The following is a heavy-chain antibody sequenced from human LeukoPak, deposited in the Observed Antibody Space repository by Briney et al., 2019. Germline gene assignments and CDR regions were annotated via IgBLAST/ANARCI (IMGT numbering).Heavy chain of an antibody. CDR3: ARGMRYYGSGSRPYYYYGMDV. J-gene: IGHJ6*02. Sequence: SETLSLTCTVSGGSISSYYWSWIRQPPGKGLEWSGYIYYSGSTNYNPSLKSRGTISVDTSKNQFSLKLSSVTAADTAVYYCARGMRYYGSGSRPYYYYGMDVWGQGTTVTVYS. CDR1: GGSISSYY. V-gene: IGHV4-59*01. CDR2: IYYSGST. D-gene: IGHD3-10*01.